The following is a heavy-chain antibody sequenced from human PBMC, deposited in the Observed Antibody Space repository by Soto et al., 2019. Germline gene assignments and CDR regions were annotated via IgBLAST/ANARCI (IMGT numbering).Heavy chain of an antibody. Sequence: EVQLVESGGGLVQPGGSLRLSCAASGFTFSSYWMNWVRQAPGKGLVWDSRINSDGSSTSYVDSVKGRFTISRYNSKNTLFMKINSLRVDDTAAYYCARRNQITYYYVMDVRGQGTTVTASS. J-gene: IGHJ6*02. D-gene: IGHD2-21*01. CDR2: INSDGSST. V-gene: IGHV3-74*01. CDR1: GFTFSSYW. CDR3: ARRNQITYYYVMDV.